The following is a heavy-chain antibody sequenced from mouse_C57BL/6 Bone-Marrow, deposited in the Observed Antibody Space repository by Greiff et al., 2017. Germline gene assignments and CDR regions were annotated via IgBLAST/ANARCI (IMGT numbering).Heavy chain of an antibody. J-gene: IGHJ1*03. D-gene: IGHD1-1*01. CDR1: GYTFTSYW. CDR3: ARGGYGSYWYFDV. CDR2: IHPNSGST. V-gene: IGHV1-64*01. Sequence: QVQLQQPGAELVKPGASVKLSCTASGYTFTSYWMHWVKQRPGQGLEWIGMIHPNSGSTNYNEKFKSKATLTVDKSSSTAYMQLSSLTSEDSAVYYCARGGYGSYWYFDVWGTGTTVTVSS.